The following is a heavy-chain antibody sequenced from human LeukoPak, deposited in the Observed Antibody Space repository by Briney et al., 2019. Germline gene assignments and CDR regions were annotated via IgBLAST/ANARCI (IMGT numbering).Heavy chain of an antibody. CDR2: ISSGSTTI. D-gene: IGHD2-2*02. J-gene: IGHJ4*02. CDR1: GFTFSGYS. CDR3: AREDIVVVPAAIEGGSIAAPYFDY. Sequence: GGSLRLSCAASGFTFSGYSMNWVRQAPGRGLEWLSYISSGSTTIFYADSVKGRFTISRDNAKNSLYLQMNSLRAEDTAMYYCAREDIVVVPAAIEGGSIAAPYFDYWGQGTLVTVSS. V-gene: IGHV3-48*01.